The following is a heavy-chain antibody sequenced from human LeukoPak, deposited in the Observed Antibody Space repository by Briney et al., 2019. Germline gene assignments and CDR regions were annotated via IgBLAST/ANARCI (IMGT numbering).Heavy chain of an antibody. J-gene: IGHJ4*02. V-gene: IGHV3-74*01. CDR1: GFSISNYW. CDR3: AKFLSPVL. CDR2: INSDETTT. D-gene: IGHD3-16*02. Sequence: PGGSLRLSCAASGFSISNYWMHWVRQAPGKGLMWVSRINSDETTTNYADSVKARFTISRDNAKNMVYLQMNSLRAEDTAVYYCAKFLSPVLWGQGTLVTVSS.